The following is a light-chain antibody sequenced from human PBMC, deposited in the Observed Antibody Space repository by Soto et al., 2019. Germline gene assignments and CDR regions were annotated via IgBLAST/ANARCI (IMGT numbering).Light chain of an antibody. CDR2: GAS. J-gene: IGKJ1*01. CDR3: QQYGSSPRT. V-gene: IGKV3-20*01. CDR1: QSVSSNY. Sequence: EMVLTQSPGTLSLSPGDRATLSCRASQSVSSNYVAWYQQKPGQAPRLLAYGASIKATGIPDSFSGSGSGTDFKLVIRRLEHEDFAVYYCQQYGSSPRTFGQGTKVEIK.